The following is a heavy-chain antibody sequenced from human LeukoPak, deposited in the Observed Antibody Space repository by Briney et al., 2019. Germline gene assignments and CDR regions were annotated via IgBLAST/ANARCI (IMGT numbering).Heavy chain of an antibody. V-gene: IGHV1-2*02. D-gene: IGHD3-10*01. J-gene: IGHJ6*02. CDR1: GYTFTGYY. CDR2: INPNSGGT. CDR3: ARDLLEVALWSGELLGLYGMDV. Sequence: ASVKVSCKASGYTFTGYYMHWVRQAPGQGLEWMGWINPNSGGTNYAQKFQGRVTMTRDTSISTAYMELSRLRSDDTAVYYCARDLLEVALWSGELLGLYGMDVWGQGTTVTVSS.